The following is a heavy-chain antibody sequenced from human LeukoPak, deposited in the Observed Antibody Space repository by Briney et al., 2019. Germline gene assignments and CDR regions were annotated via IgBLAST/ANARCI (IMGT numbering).Heavy chain of an antibody. CDR3: ARDGYSGYDLYY. CDR2: INPNFGTA. J-gene: IGHJ4*02. Sequence: SVKVSCKASVGTFSSYAISWVRQAPGQGLEWMGRINPNFGTANYAQKFQGSVTITTEESTSTAYMELSSLRSEETAVYYCARDGYSGYDLYYWGQGTLVTVSS. V-gene: IGHV1-69*05. CDR1: VGTFSSYA. D-gene: IGHD5-12*01.